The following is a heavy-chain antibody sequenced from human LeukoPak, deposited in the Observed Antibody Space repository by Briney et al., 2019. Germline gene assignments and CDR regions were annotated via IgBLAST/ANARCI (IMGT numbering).Heavy chain of an antibody. CDR2: IYASGNT. J-gene: IGHJ4*02. CDR1: GGSISSGSYY. Sequence: SETLSLTCTVSGGSISSGSYYWSWIRQPAGKGLEWIGRIYASGNTNYNPSLKGRVAMTVDTSKNQFSLNLSSVTAADTAVYYCARGRGSSWYYFDSWGQGTLVTVSS. CDR3: ARGRGSSWYYFDS. D-gene: IGHD6-13*01. V-gene: IGHV4-61*02.